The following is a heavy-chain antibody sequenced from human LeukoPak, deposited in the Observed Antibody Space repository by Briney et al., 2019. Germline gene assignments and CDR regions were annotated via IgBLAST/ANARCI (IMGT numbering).Heavy chain of an antibody. Sequence: GASVKVSCKASGYTFTSYGISWVRQAPGQGLEWMGWISAYNGNTNYAQKLRGRVTMTTDTSTSTAYMELRSLRSDDTAVYYCARGFWSEAAAGTYYYGMDVWGQGTTVTVSS. CDR2: ISAYNGNT. J-gene: IGHJ6*02. D-gene: IGHD6-13*01. V-gene: IGHV1-18*01. CDR1: GYTFTSYG. CDR3: ARGFWSEAAAGTYYYGMDV.